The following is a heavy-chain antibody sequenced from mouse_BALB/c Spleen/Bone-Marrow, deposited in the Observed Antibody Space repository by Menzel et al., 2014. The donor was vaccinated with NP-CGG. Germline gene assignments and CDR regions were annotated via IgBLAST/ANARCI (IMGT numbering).Heavy chain of an antibody. V-gene: IGHV5-6-3*01. Sequence: EVKVVESGGGLVQPGGSLKLSCAASGFTFSSYGMSWVRQTPDKRLELVATINSNGGSTYYPESVKGRFTISRDNAKNTLYLQMSSLKSEDTAMYYCARDGYYVFYAMDYWGQGTSVTVSS. CDR2: INSNGGST. CDR1: GFTFSSYG. CDR3: ARDGYYVFYAMDY. J-gene: IGHJ4*01. D-gene: IGHD2-3*01.